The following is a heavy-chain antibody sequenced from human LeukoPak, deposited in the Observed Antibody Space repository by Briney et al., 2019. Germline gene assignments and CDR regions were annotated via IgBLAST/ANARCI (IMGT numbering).Heavy chain of an antibody. Sequence: SETLSLTCTVSGGFISGYFWSWIRQPPGKGLEWIGHIYYSGSTTYNPSLKSRVTISVDTSKNRFSLKLSSVTAVDTAVYYCARDKSADYWGQGTLITVSS. CDR3: ARDKSADY. V-gene: IGHV4-59*01. J-gene: IGHJ4*02. CDR2: IYYSGST. CDR1: GGFISGYF.